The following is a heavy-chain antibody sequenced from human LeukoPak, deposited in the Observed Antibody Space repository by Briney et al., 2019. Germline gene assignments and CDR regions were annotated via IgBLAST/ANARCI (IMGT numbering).Heavy chain of an antibody. CDR1: QFTFKIYC. D-gene: IGHD2-15*01. J-gene: IGHJ4*02. CDR3: ASACSF. CDR2: ISLDGSSK. Sequence: PGGSLRLSRVASQFTFKIYCMHWVPQAPGRGLVWLSYISLDGSSKTYADPARGRFTISRDNATNTLYPQINSLRADDTAVYFCASACSFWGQGTLVTVSS. V-gene: IGHV3-74*03.